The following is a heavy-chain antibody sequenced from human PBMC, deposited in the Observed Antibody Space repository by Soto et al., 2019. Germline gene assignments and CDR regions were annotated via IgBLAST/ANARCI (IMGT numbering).Heavy chain of an antibody. CDR2: IYYSGNT. V-gene: IGHV4-31*03. CDR3: ARADWSGWIDY. J-gene: IGHJ4*01. CDR1: GGSINNAGYY. Sequence: QVQLQESGPGLVKPSQTLSLTCTVSGGSINNAGYYWTWIRQHPRKGLEWIGYIYYSGNTFYNPPLKSRVSISVDTSKNQFSLNLTSVTAADTAVFYCARADWSGWIDYWGHGTLVTVSS. D-gene: IGHD6-19*01.